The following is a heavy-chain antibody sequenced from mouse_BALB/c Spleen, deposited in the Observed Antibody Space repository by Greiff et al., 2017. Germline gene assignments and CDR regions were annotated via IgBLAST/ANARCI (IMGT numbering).Heavy chain of an antibody. CDR3: ARGRSTMITTGFAY. CDR2: IWAGGST. D-gene: IGHD2-4*01. CDR1: GFSLTSYG. J-gene: IGHJ3*01. V-gene: IGHV2-9*02. Sequence: QVQLQQSGPGLVAPSQSLSITCTVSGFSLTSYGVHWVRQPPGKGLEWLGVIWAGGSTNYNSALMSRLSISKDNSKSQVFLKMNSLQTDDTAMYYCARGRSTMITTGFAYWGQGTLVTVS.